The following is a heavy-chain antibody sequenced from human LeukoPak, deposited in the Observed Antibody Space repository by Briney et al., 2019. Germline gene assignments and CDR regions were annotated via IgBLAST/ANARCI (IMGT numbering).Heavy chain of an antibody. CDR3: ARLSGYHFDY. CDR2: INPSGRT. D-gene: IGHD5-12*01. CDR1: SGSLSDKY. V-gene: IGHV4-34*01. J-gene: IGHJ4*02. Sequence: SETLSLTCSVYSGSLSDKYWSWIRQPPGKGLEWIGEINPSGRTNYNPSLKSRVTMSIDTSKNQFSLKLSSVTAADTAVYYCARLSGYHFDYWGQGALVTVSS.